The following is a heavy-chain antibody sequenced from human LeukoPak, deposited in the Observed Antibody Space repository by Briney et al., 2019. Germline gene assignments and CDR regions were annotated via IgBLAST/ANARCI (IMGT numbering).Heavy chain of an antibody. Sequence: GASVKVSCKASGYTFTGYYMHWVRQAPGQGLEWMGWINPNSGGTNYAQKFQGRVTMTRDTSISTAYMELSRLRSDDTAVYYCARGNTNSGWYTCFDPWGQGTLVTVSS. CDR3: ARGNTNSGWYTCFDP. CDR1: GYTFTGYY. J-gene: IGHJ5*02. D-gene: IGHD6-19*01. V-gene: IGHV1-2*02. CDR2: INPNSGGT.